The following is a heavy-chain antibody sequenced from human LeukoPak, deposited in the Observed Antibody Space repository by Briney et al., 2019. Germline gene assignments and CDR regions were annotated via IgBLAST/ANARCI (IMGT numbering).Heavy chain of an antibody. D-gene: IGHD2-2*02. CDR3: ASSLYCSSTSCYSEPV. Sequence: PEASVNVSCKASGGTFSSYAISWVRQAPGQGLEWMGGIIPIFGTANYAQKFQGRVTITADESTSTAYMELSSLRSEDTAVYYCASSLYCSSTSCYSEPVWGQGTTVTVSS. J-gene: IGHJ6*02. CDR2: IIPIFGTA. CDR1: GGTFSSYA. V-gene: IGHV1-69*13.